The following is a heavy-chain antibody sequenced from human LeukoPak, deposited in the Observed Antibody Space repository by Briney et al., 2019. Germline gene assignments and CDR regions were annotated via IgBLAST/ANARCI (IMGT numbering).Heavy chain of an antibody. CDR3: AKPAIRENFDY. CDR1: GFTFSSYG. D-gene: IGHD2-2*02. J-gene: IGHJ4*02. V-gene: IGHV3-33*06. Sequence: GRSLRLSCAASGFTFSSYGMHWVRQAPGKGLEWVAVIWYDGSNKYYADSVKGRFTISRDDSKNTLYLQMNSLRAEDTAVYYCAKPAIRENFDYWGQGTLVTVSS. CDR2: IWYDGSNK.